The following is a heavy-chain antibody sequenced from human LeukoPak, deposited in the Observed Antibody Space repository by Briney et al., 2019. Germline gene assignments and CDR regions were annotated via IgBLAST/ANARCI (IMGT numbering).Heavy chain of an antibody. CDR3: ARVPKWFGEFPYYFDY. V-gene: IGHV4-39*07. Sequence: SETLSLTCTVSGVSISSTSYYWGWIRQPPGKGLEWIGSMYYYGSTYYNPALKSRVTISIDTSKNQFSLKLSSLTAADTAVYYCARVPKWFGEFPYYFDYWGQGTLVTVSS. CDR1: GVSISSTSYY. J-gene: IGHJ4*02. CDR2: MYYYGST. D-gene: IGHD3-10*01.